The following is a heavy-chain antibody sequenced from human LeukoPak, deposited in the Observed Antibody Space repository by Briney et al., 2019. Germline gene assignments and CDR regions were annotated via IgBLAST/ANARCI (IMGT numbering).Heavy chain of an antibody. CDR3: ATSGLSRFGF. V-gene: IGHV3-74*01. CDR1: GFTFSSYW. J-gene: IGHJ4*02. D-gene: IGHD2/OR15-2a*01. Sequence: GGSLRLSCAASGFTFSSYWMHWVRQTPGKGLVWVSRINRDGTDSTYADSVKGRFTISRDNAKNSLYLQMNSLRAEDTAVYFCATSGLSRFGFWGQGTLVTVSS. CDR2: INRDGTDS.